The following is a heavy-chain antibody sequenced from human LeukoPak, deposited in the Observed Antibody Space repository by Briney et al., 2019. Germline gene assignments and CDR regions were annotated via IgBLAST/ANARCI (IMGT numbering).Heavy chain of an antibody. Sequence: GASVKVSCKASGGTFSSYAISWVRQAPGQGLEWMGGIIPIFGTANYAQKFQGRVTITADKSTSTAYMELSSLRSEDTAVYYCASRDGYNFHYYYYMDVWGKGTTVTVSS. J-gene: IGHJ6*03. D-gene: IGHD5-24*01. CDR3: ASRDGYNFHYYYYMDV. V-gene: IGHV1-69*06. CDR1: GGTFSSYA. CDR2: IIPIFGTA.